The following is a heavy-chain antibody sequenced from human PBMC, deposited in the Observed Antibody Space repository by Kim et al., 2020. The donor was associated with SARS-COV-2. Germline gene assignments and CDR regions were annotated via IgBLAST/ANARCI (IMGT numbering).Heavy chain of an antibody. D-gene: IGHD3-3*01. CDR2: INPGAGST. CDR1: GYNFIDYS. CDR3: ARDYHTYEWTPPGAF. J-gene: IGHJ4*02. Sequence: ASVKVSCKASGYNFIDYSIHWVRQAPGQGLEWMGEINPGAGSTTYAQRLQGRVTATTDTSASTVYMELTSLRSDDTAIYYCARDYHTYEWTPPGAFWGQG. V-gene: IGHV1-46*01.